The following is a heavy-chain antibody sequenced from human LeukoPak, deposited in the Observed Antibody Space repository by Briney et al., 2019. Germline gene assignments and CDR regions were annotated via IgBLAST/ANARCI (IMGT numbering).Heavy chain of an antibody. J-gene: IGHJ4*02. Sequence: SETLSLTCTVSGGSISSYYWSWIRQPPGKGLEWIGYIYYSGSTNYNPSFKSRVTISVDTSKNQFSLKLSSVTAADTAVYYCARATTAALYFDYWGQGTLVTVSS. CDR1: GGSISSYY. D-gene: IGHD2/OR15-2a*01. CDR3: ARATTAALYFDY. CDR2: IYYSGST. V-gene: IGHV4-59*01.